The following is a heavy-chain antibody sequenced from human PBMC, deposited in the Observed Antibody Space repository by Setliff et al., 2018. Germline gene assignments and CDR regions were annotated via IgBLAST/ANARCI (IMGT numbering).Heavy chain of an antibody. CDR3: ARLGGSSGSGGFYYYYYYMDV. D-gene: IGHD3-22*01. J-gene: IGHJ6*03. CDR2: INHSGST. CDR1: GGSFTDHF. V-gene: IGHV4-34*01. Sequence: SLTCAVYGGSFTDHFWSWIRQPPGKGLEWIGEINHSGSTNYNPSLKSRVSISVDASKNQFSLKLTSVTAADTAVYYCARLGGSSGSGGFYYYYYYMDVWGKGTTVTV.